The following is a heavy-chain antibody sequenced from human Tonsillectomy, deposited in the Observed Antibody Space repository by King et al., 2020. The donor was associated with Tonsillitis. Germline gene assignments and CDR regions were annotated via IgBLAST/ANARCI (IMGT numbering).Heavy chain of an antibody. CDR1: GGSISNYY. V-gene: IGHV4-59*08. CDR2: IYYSGGT. D-gene: IGHD1-14*01. J-gene: IGHJ4*02. Sequence: VQLQESGPGLVKPSETLSLTCTVSGGSISNYYWTWLRQPPGKGLEWIGYIYYSGGTNYNPSLKSRVTISVDTSKNQFSLKLSSVTAADTAVYYCARMYTRRNYFDYWGQGTLVTVSS. CDR3: ARMYTRRNYFDY.